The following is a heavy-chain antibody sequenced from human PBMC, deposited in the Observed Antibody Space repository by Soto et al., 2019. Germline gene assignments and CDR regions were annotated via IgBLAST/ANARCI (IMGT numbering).Heavy chain of an antibody. CDR1: GGSMSSSNYY. J-gene: IGHJ4*02. CDR2: INYSGNT. Sequence: SETLSLTCTVSGGSMSSSNYYWVWIRQPPGKGLKWIGSINYSGNTYYDSSLKSRVTISVDTSRNQFSLKLSSVTAADTAVYYCARDIYGDYGYFDYRGQGTLVTVSS. CDR3: ARDIYGDYGYFDY. V-gene: IGHV4-39*07. D-gene: IGHD4-17*01.